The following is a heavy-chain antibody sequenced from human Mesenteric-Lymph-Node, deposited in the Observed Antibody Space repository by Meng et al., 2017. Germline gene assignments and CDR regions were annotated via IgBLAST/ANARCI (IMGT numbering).Heavy chain of an antibody. CDR1: GFSFSNYW. Sequence: EVQLVGSGGGLVQPGGSLRLSCAASGFSFSNYWMHWVRQAPGKGLVWVSFINTDGSNTAYADSVKGRFTISRDNSKNTLYLQMNSLRAEDTALYYCAKGLRGTYDYWGQGTLVTVSS. CDR2: INTDGSNT. CDR3: AKGLRGTYDY. J-gene: IGHJ4*02. D-gene: IGHD1-26*01. V-gene: IGHV3-74*01.